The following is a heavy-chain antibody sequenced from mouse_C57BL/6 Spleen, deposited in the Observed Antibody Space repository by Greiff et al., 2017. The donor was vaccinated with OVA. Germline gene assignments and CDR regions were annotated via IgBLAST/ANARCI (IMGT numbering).Heavy chain of an antibody. D-gene: IGHD2-4*01. CDR3: ARPSITTRAWFAY. Sequence: QVQLQQPGAELVKPGASVKLSCKASGYTFTSYWMQWVKQRPGQGLEWIGEIDPSDSYTNYNQKFKGKATLTVDTSSSTAYMQLSSLTSEDSAVYYCARPSITTRAWFAYWGQGTLVTVSA. CDR2: IDPSDSYT. V-gene: IGHV1-50*01. CDR1: GYTFTSYW. J-gene: IGHJ3*01.